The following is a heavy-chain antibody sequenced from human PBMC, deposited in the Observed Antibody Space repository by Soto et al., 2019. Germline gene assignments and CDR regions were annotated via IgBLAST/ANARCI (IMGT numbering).Heavy chain of an antibody. V-gene: IGHV3-11*06. CDR3: ARSLRATSPLTF. Sequence: GGSLRLSCEASGFTFTDYHMSWIRQAPGKGLEWVALISETGSHTAYAESVKGRFTISRDNARPSVFLQMNSLRSDDTAVYFCARSLRATSPLTFWGQGTPVAVSS. D-gene: IGHD7-27*01. CDR2: ISETGSHT. CDR1: GFTFTDYH. J-gene: IGHJ4*02.